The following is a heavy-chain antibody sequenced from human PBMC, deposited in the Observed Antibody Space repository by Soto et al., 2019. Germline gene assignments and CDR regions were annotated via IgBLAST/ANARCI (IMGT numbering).Heavy chain of an antibody. V-gene: IGHV3-23*01. CDR2: ISGSGGST. J-gene: IGHJ4*02. CDR1: GFTFSSYA. D-gene: IGHD3-22*01. Sequence: EVQLLESGGGLVQPGGSLRLSCAASGFTFSSYAMSWVRQAPGKGLEWVSAISGSGGSTYYADSVKGRFTISRDNSKNTLYLQMNSLRAQDTAVYYCAKGTDSSGYYYGFDYWGQGTLVTVSS. CDR3: AKGTDSSGYYYGFDY.